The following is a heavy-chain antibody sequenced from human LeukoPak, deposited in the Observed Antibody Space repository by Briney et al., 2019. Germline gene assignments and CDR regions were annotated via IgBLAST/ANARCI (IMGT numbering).Heavy chain of an antibody. V-gene: IGHV1-8*01. CDR2: MNPNSGNT. J-gene: IGHJ4*02. D-gene: IGHD3-16*02. CDR3: ARGTLKRLRWRESSAAQSVGY. Sequence: ASVKVSCKASGYTFTSYDINWVRQATGQGLEWMGWMNPNSGNTGYAQKFQGRVTMTRNNSISTAYMELSSLRSEDTAVYYCARGTLKRLRWRESSAAQSVGYWGQGTLVTVSS. CDR1: GYTFTSYD.